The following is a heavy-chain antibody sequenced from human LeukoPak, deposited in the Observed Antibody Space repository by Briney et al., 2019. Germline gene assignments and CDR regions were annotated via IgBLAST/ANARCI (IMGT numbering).Heavy chain of an antibody. CDR2: IYYSGST. D-gene: IGHD3-10*01. J-gene: IGHJ3*02. CDR3: ARATITMAVGVPADAFDI. Sequence: PSETLSLTCTVSGGSISSYYWSWIRQPPGKGLEWIGYIYYSGSTNYNPSLKSRVTISVDTSKNQFSLKLRSVTAAGTAVYYCARATITMAVGVPADAFDIWGPGTRSPSL. V-gene: IGHV4-59*08. CDR1: GGSISSYY.